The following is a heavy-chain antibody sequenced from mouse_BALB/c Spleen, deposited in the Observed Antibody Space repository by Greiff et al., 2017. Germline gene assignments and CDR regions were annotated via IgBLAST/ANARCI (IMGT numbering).Heavy chain of an antibody. CDR2: IDPSDSYT. CDR1: GYTFTSYW. J-gene: IGHJ4*01. V-gene: IGHV1-69*02. D-gene: IGHD2-1*01. CDR3: ARWGGHYGNYDAMDY. Sequence: QVQLQQPGAELVKPGASVKLSCKASGYTFTSYWMHWVKQRPGQGLEWIGEIDPSDSYTNYNQKFKGKATLTVDKSSSTAYMQLSSLTSEDSAVYYCARWGGHYGNYDAMDYWGQGTSVTVSS.